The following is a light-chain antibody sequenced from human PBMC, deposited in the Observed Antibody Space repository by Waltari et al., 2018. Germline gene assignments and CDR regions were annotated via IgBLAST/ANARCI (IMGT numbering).Light chain of an antibody. V-gene: IGKV3-20*01. Sequence: EIVLTQSPGTLSLSPGERATLSCRASQSVTSSYFGWFQQRSGQAPRILIYGASTRASGIPDRFSGSGSGTDFTLTISRLEPEDFAMYYCQQYGSSPITFGQGTRLEIK. CDR2: GAS. CDR3: QQYGSSPIT. CDR1: QSVTSSY. J-gene: IGKJ5*01.